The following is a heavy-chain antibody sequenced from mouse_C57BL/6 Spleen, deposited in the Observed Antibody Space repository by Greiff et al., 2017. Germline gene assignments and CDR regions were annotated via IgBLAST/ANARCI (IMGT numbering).Heavy chain of an antibody. CDR3: ARDVYGSRYFDY. Sequence: QVQLQQPGAELVKPGASVKLSCKASGYTFTSYWMHWVKQRPGQGLEWIGMIHPNSGSTNYNEKFKSKATLTVDKSSSTAYMQLSSLTSEDSAVYYGARDVYGSRYFDYWGQGTTLTVSS. D-gene: IGHD1-1*01. J-gene: IGHJ2*01. CDR2: IHPNSGST. CDR1: GYTFTSYW. V-gene: IGHV1-64*01.